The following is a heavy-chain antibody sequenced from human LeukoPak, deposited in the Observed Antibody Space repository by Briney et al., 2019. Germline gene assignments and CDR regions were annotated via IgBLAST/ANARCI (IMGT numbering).Heavy chain of an antibody. J-gene: IGHJ4*02. Sequence: SETLSLTCTVSGYSISSGYFWGWIRQPPGKGLEWFGSIYRNGSTYYNPSLKSRVTISVDTSKNHFSLKLSSVAATDTAVYYCARVRGSYRYGYWGQGTLVTVSS. CDR2: IYRNGST. CDR3: ARVRGSYRYGY. CDR1: GYSISSGYF. D-gene: IGHD3-16*02. V-gene: IGHV4-38-2*02.